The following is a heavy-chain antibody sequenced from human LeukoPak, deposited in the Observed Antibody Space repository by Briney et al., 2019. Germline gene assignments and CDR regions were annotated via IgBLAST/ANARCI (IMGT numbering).Heavy chain of an antibody. CDR1: GYTFTSYD. CDR3: AREIRSSPHITMVRGVYYFDY. Sequence: ASVKVSRKASGYTFTSYDINWVRQATGQGLEWVGWMNPNSGNTGHAQKFQGRVTMTRNTSISTAYMELSSLRSEDTAVYYCAREIRSSPHITMVRGVYYFDYWGQGTLVTVSS. CDR2: MNPNSGNT. J-gene: IGHJ4*02. D-gene: IGHD3-10*01. V-gene: IGHV1-8*01.